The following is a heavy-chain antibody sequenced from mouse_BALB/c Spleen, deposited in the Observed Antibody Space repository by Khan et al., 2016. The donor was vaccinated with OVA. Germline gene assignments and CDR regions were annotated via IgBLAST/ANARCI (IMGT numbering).Heavy chain of an antibody. V-gene: IGHV3-2*02. Sequence: EVNLLESEPGLVKPSQSLSLTSTFTAYSITSDYAWAWIRQFPGKKLDWMGYISYGGSTRYNPSLKSRISITRDTSKNQFFLQLNSVTTEDTATYYCARKNYYGYAMDYWGQGTSVTVSS. J-gene: IGHJ4*01. CDR3: ARKNYYGYAMDY. CDR2: ISYGGST. CDR1: AYSITSDYA. D-gene: IGHD1-1*01.